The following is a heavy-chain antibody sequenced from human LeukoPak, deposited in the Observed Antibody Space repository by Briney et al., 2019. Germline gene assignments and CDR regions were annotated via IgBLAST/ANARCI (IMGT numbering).Heavy chain of an antibody. Sequence: SVKVSCKASGGTFSSYAISWVRQAPGQGLEWMGGIIPIFGTANYAQKFHGRVTITADKSTSTAYMELSSLRSEDTAVYYCARESVDTATPFDYWGQGTLVTVSS. CDR3: ARESVDTATPFDY. V-gene: IGHV1-69*06. J-gene: IGHJ4*02. CDR1: GGTFSSYA. CDR2: IIPIFGTA. D-gene: IGHD5-18*01.